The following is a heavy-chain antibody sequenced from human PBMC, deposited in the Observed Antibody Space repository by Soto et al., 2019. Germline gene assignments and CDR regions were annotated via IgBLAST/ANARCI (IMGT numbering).Heavy chain of an antibody. D-gene: IGHD3-9*01. CDR2: ISSSSSTI. CDR3: ASLFHYDILTGPTS. V-gene: IGHV3-48*01. CDR1: GFTFSSYS. Sequence: PGRSLRLSCGASGFTFSSYSMNWVRQAPGKGLEWVSYISSSSSTIYYADSVKGRFTISRDNAKNSLYLQMNSLRAEDTAVYYCASLFHYDILTGPTSWGQGTLVTVSS. J-gene: IGHJ4*02.